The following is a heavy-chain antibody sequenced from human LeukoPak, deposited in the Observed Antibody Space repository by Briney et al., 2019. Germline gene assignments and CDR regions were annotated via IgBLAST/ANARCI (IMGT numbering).Heavy chain of an antibody. CDR1: GYTFTNYY. CDR3: ARVPEFWSGYSFDP. V-gene: IGHV1-2*02. CDR2: INPNSGGT. J-gene: IGHJ5*02. Sequence: ASVKVSCKASGYTFTNYYIHWVRQAPGQGLEWMGWINPNSGGTNYAQKFQGRVTMTRDTSISTAYMELSRLRSDDTAVYYCARVPEFWSGYSFDPWGQGTLVTVSS. D-gene: IGHD3-3*01.